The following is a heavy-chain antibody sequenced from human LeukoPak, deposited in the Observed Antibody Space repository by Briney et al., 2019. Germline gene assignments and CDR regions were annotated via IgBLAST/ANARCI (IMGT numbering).Heavy chain of an antibody. D-gene: IGHD6-19*01. J-gene: IGHJ4*02. V-gene: IGHV4-59*01. CDR3: ARDGSGSSGWYNFDY. Sequence: SETLSLTCTVSGGSISSYYWSWVRQPPGKGLEWIGYIYKSGSTNYNPSLKSRVTIAVDTSKNQFSLKLSSVTAADTAVYYCARDGSGSSGWYNFDYWGQGTLVTVSS. CDR2: IYKSGST. CDR1: GGSISSYY.